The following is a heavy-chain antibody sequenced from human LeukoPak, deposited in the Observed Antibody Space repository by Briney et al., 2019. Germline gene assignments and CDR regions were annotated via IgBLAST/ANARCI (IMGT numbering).Heavy chain of an antibody. Sequence: TSETLSLTCAVYGGSFSGYYWSWIRQPPGKGLEWIGEINHSGSTNYNPSLKSRVTISVDTSKNQFSLKLSSVTAADTAVYYCARGRTLLTGYYKYYYYYYGMDVWGQGTTVTASS. J-gene: IGHJ6*02. V-gene: IGHV4-34*01. CDR1: GGSFSGYY. CDR2: INHSGST. D-gene: IGHD3-9*01. CDR3: ARGRTLLTGYYKYYYYYYGMDV.